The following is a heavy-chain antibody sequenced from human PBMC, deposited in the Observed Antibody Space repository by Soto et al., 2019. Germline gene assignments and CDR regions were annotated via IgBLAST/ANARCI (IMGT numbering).Heavy chain of an antibody. D-gene: IGHD3-10*01. CDR2: TYYRSKWYN. CDR1: GDSVSSNSAA. V-gene: IGHV6-1*01. CDR3: ARDLWFGELFPNWFDP. J-gene: IGHJ5*02. Sequence: PSQTLSLTCAISGDSVSSNSAAWNWIRQSPSRGLEWLGRTYYRSKWYNDYAVSVKSRITINPDTSKNQFSLQLNSVTPEDTAVYYCARDLWFGELFPNWFDPWGQGTLVTVSS.